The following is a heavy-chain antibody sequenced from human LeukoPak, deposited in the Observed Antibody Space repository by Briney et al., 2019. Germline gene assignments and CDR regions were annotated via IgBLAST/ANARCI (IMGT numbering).Heavy chain of an antibody. D-gene: IGHD5-12*01. Sequence: PSETLSLTCTVSGGSISSSSYYWGWIRQPPGKGLEWIGSIYYRGSTYYNPSLQSRVTISLDTSKNQFSLKLTSVTAADTAVYYCARSPGWSGYDYLYYYYYMDVWGKGTTVTVSS. CDR3: ARSPGWSGYDYLYYYYYMDV. J-gene: IGHJ6*03. CDR2: IYYRGST. V-gene: IGHV4-39*07. CDR1: GGSISSSSYY.